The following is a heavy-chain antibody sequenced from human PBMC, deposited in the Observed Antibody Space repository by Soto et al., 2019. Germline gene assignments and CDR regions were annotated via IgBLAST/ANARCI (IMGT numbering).Heavy chain of an antibody. J-gene: IGHJ3*02. D-gene: IGHD2-21*02. CDR3: ARDRCGGDCYADDAFDI. V-gene: IGHV1-69*04. CDR2: LIPILGIA. Sequence: SVKVSCKASGGTFSSYAINWVRQAPGQGLEWMGRLIPILGIANYAQKFQGRVTITADKSTSTAYMELSSLRSEDTAVYYCARDRCGGDCYADDAFDIWGQGTMVTVSS. CDR1: GGTFSSYA.